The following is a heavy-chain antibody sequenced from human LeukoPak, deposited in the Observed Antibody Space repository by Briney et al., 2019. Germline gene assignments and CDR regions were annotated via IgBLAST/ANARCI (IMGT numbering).Heavy chain of an antibody. CDR3: AGATAFDY. Sequence: PGRSLRLSCAASGFTFSSYAMHWVRQAPGKGLGWVAVISYDGSNKYYADSVKGRFTISRDNSKNTLYLQMNSLRAEDTAVYYCAGATAFDYWGQGTLVTVSS. CDR2: ISYDGSNK. CDR1: GFTFSSYA. J-gene: IGHJ4*02. V-gene: IGHV3-30-3*01.